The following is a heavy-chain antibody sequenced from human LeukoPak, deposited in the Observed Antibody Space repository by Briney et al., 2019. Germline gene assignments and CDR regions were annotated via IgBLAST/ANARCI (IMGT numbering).Heavy chain of an antibody. CDR1: GFAFSSYD. CDR3: AALGDSIY. D-gene: IGHD1-26*01. J-gene: IGHJ4*02. V-gene: IGHV3-13*01. CDR2: IGHAGDT. Sequence: GGSLRLSCAASGFAFSSYDMHSVRHVPGKGLEWVSAIGHAGDTYYADSVKGRFTISREDAKNYFFLQMNSLRAGDTAVYFCAALGDSIYWGQGTLVTVSS.